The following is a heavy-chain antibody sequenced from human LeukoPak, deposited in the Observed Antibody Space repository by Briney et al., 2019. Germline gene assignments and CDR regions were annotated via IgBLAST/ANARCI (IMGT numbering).Heavy chain of an antibody. CDR1: GSYNSSFF. CDR2: VYSNGRT. J-gene: IGHJ3*02. D-gene: IGHD2-2*01. Sequence: PSETLSLTCTVSGSYNSSFFWSWIRQHSGKGLEWIGYVYSNGRTNYNPSLKSRVTISLDTSKNQFSLMLNSATAADSAVYYCAGDLYCGSNRCTGGKMDIWGEGTTVTVSS. CDR3: AGDLYCGSNRCTGGKMDI. V-gene: IGHV4-59*01.